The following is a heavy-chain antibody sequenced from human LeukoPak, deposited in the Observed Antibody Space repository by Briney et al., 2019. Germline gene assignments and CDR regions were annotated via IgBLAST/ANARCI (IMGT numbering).Heavy chain of an antibody. CDR3: ARVRDGNGVDY. CDR2: IYYSGGA. J-gene: IGHJ4*02. V-gene: IGHV4-59*01. Sequence: PSETLSLTCTVSRDSISSFYWSWIRRPPGKGLEWIGYIYYSGGAYYNPSLDSRVTISVDTSKNQFSLKLSSVTAADTAVYYCARVRDGNGVDYWSQGTLVTVSS. CDR1: RDSISSFY. D-gene: IGHD5-24*01.